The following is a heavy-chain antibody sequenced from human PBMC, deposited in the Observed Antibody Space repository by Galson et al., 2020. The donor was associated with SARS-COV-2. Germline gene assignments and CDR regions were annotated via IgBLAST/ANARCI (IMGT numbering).Heavy chain of an antibody. D-gene: IGHD4-17*01. CDR1: GTPISSGSYS. Sequence: SETLSLTCAVSGTPISSGSYSWNWIRQQPGKGLEWIGYIYHSGGTYYNPSLKSRVTISGDRSKNQFSLRLSSVTAADTAVYYCARLHYGEYAPEAFDIWGPGTRVTVAS. CDR3: ARLHYGEYAPEAFDI. J-gene: IGHJ3*02. V-gene: IGHV4-30-2*01. CDR2: IYHSGGT.